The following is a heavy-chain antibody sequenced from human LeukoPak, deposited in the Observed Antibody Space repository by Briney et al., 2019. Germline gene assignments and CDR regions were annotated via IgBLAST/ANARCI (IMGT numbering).Heavy chain of an antibody. V-gene: IGHV3-74*01. J-gene: IGHJ4*02. Sequence: GGSLRLSCAASGFTFSNTWMSWVRQAPGEGLVWVSRIKTDGSSTSYADSVKGRFTISRDNAKNTLYLQMNSLRAEDTAVYYCTTLYGGSLDYWGQGTLVTVSS. D-gene: IGHD5-12*01. CDR1: GFTFSNTW. CDR2: IKTDGSST. CDR3: TTLYGGSLDY.